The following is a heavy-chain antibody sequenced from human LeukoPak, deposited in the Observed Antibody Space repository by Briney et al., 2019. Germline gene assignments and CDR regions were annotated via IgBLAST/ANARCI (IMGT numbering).Heavy chain of an antibody. V-gene: IGHV1-2*02. Sequence: SVKVSCKASGYTFTGYYMHWVRQAPGQGLEWMGWIDPNSGGTNYAQKFQGRVTMTRDTSISTAYMELSRLRSDDTAVYYCARDSGIAAAGILPDYWGQGTLVTVSS. CDR2: IDPNSGGT. J-gene: IGHJ4*02. CDR3: ARDSGIAAAGILPDY. CDR1: GYTFTGYY. D-gene: IGHD6-13*01.